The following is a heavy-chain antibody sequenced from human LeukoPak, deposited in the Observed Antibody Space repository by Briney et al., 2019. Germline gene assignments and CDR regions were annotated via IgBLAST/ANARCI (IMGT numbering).Heavy chain of an antibody. D-gene: IGHD2-2*01. Sequence: SETLSLTCAVSGGSMSSDFYYWAWIRQPPGKGLEWVGSMFYRGDTYYNPSLKSRLTISIDTSNNQFSLRLNSVTAADTAIYYCASQRYCTSTNCHAAEYFQHWGQGTLLVVSS. V-gene: IGHV4-39*01. CDR1: GGSMSSDFYY. J-gene: IGHJ1*01. CDR3: ASQRYCTSTNCHAAEYFQH. CDR2: MFYRGDT.